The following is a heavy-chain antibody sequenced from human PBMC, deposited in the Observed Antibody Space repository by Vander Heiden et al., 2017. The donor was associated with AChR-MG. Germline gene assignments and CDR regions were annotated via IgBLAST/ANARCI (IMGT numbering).Heavy chain of an antibody. CDR3: VRRASNGWRAFDL. D-gene: IGHD6-19*01. V-gene: IGHV3-11*01. Sequence: QVQLVESGGGLVKPGGSLRLSCAASGFTLSDHYMTLIRQPPGKGLEWVSYINTVSTDIQYADSLRGRFTISRDNANNSLFLQMNSLRADDSAVYYCVRRASNGWRAFDLWGQGTMVTVSS. CDR2: INTVSTDI. J-gene: IGHJ3*01. CDR1: GFTLSDHY.